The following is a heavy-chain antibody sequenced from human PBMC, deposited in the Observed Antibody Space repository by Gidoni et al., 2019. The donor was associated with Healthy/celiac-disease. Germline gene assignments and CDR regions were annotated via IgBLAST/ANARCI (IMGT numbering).Heavy chain of an antibody. D-gene: IGHD4-17*01. CDR1: GYTFPGYY. V-gene: IGHV1-2*04. CDR2: INPNSGGT. J-gene: IGHJ4*02. Sequence: QVQLVQSGAEVKKPGASVKVSCKASGYTFPGYYMHWVRQAPGQGLEWMGWINPNSGGTNYAQKFQGWVTMTRDTSISTAYMELSRLRSDDTAVYYCARDGDYAVTTYGLDYWGQGTLVTVSS. CDR3: ARDGDYAVTTYGLDY.